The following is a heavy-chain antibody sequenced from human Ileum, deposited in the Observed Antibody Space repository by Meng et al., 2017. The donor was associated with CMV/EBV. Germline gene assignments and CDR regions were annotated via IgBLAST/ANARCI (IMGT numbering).Heavy chain of an antibody. Sequence: SVNVSCKASGYTFTNYDVHWVRQAAGQGLEWMGWMSPNSGNTVYAQKFQGRVTMTRNTSISTAYMELSSLRSEDTAVYYCARGRAKDYWGQGTLVTVSS. V-gene: IGHV1-8*01. D-gene: IGHD1-26*01. CDR1: GYTFTNYD. CDR2: MSPNSGNT. CDR3: ARGRAKDY. J-gene: IGHJ4*02.